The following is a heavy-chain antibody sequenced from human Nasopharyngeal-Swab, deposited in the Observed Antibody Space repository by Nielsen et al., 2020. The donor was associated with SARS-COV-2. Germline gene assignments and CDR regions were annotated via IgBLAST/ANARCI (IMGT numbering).Heavy chain of an antibody. CDR3: ARGFSSSFAFWYFDL. J-gene: IGHJ2*01. Sequence: GESLKISCAVSGLTFSEFAMSWVRQAPGKGLEWVSSISGSGGSTFYADSVKGRFSISRDNSKNTLFLQMNSLSAEDTAVYYCARGFSSSFAFWYFDLWGRGTL. CDR2: ISGSGGST. CDR1: GLTFSEFA. D-gene: IGHD6-19*01. V-gene: IGHV3-23*01.